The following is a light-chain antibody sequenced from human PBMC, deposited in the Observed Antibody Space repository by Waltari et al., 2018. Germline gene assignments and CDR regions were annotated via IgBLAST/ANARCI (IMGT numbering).Light chain of an antibody. J-gene: IGKJ1*01. CDR1: QNIDSN. CDR2: YGT. CDR3: HQSSSFPWT. V-gene: IGKV6-21*01. Sequence: EIVLTQSPDFQSVSPKEIVTINCQASQNIDSNLHWYQQKPGQSPKILIKYGTQSFSGVPSRFRGSGSGTYFTLTINGLEGEDAATYYCHQSSSFPWTFGQGTKVEIK.